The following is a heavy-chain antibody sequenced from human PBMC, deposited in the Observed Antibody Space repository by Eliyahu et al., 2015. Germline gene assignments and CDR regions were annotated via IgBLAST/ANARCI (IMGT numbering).Heavy chain of an antibody. CDR3: AKNNYDDRGYWAGFDP. D-gene: IGHD3-22*01. J-gene: IGHJ5*02. V-gene: IGHV1-2*02. CDR2: INPNSGGT. CDR1: GYTFIDDY. Sequence: QVQLVQSGAEVKKPGASVXVSCRAXGYTFIDDYIHWVRQAPGQGLEWMGWINPNSGGTNYAQKFQDRVTMTRETSISTAYMKLDSLRSDDTAVYYCAKNNYDDRGYWAGFDPWGQGTLVTVSS.